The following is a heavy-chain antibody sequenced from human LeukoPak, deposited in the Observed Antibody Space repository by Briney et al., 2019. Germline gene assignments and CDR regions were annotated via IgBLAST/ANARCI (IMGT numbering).Heavy chain of an antibody. Sequence: PSETLSLTCAVYGGSFSGYYWSWLRQPPGKWLEWIGEINHSGSTNYNPSLKSRVTISVDTSKNQFSLKLSSVTAADTAVYYCARGAGYYGSGSYSTPADWGQGTLVTVSS. V-gene: IGHV4-34*01. CDR2: INHSGST. J-gene: IGHJ4*02. CDR1: GGSFSGYY. D-gene: IGHD3-10*01. CDR3: ARGAGYYGSGSYSTPAD.